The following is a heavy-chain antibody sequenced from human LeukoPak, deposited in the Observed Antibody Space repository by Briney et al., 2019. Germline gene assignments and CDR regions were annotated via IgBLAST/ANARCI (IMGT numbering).Heavy chain of an antibody. V-gene: IGHV4-59*01. CDR1: GGSISSYY. Sequence: PSETLSLTCTVSGGSISSYYWSWIRQSPGKGLEWIGYIYYSGSTNYNPSLKSRVTISVDTSKNQFSLKLSSVTAADTAVYYCASTGGDSRYYYYYYMDVWGKGTTVTISS. CDR3: ASTGGDSRYYYYYYMDV. CDR2: IYYSGST. J-gene: IGHJ6*03. D-gene: IGHD6-13*01.